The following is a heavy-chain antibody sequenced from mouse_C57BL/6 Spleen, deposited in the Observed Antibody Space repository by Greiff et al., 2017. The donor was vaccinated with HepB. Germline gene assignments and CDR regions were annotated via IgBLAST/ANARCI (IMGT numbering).Heavy chain of an antibody. J-gene: IGHJ1*03. CDR3: ARYDYHHWYFDV. D-gene: IGHD2-4*01. V-gene: IGHV5-17*01. Sequence: EVHLVESGGGLVKPGGSLKLSCAASGFTFSDYGMHWVRQAPEKGLEWVAYISSGSSTIYYADTVKGRFTISRDNAKNTLFLQMTSLRSEDTAMYYCARYDYHHWYFDVWGTGTTVTVSS. CDR1: GFTFSDYG. CDR2: ISSGSSTI.